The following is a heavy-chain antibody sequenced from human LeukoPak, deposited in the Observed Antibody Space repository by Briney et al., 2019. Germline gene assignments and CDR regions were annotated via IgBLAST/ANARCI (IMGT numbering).Heavy chain of an antibody. V-gene: IGHV3-7*01. CDR1: GFTFSNYW. CDR2: IKQDGSEK. CDR3: ANEGEIGYGYFY. Sequence: GGSLRLSCAASGFTFSNYWMSWVRQAPGKGLEWVVNIKQDGSEKNYVDSVKGRFTISRDNAKNSLYLQMNSLRAEDTAVYYCANEGEIGYGYFYWGQGTLVTVSS. D-gene: IGHD5-18*01. J-gene: IGHJ4*02.